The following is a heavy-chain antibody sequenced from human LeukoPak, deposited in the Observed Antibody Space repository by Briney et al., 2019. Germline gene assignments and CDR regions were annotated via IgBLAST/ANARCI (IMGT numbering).Heavy chain of an antibody. J-gene: IGHJ5*02. V-gene: IGHV4-4*07. CDR1: GGSISSYY. Sequence: SETLSLTCTVSGGSISSYYWSWIRQPAGKGLEWIGRIYTSGSTNYNPSLKSRVTMSVDTSKNQFSLKLSSVTAADTAVYYCARGVTPTTYNWFDPWGQGTLVTVSS. CDR2: IYTSGST. D-gene: IGHD2/OR15-2a*01. CDR3: ARGVTPTTYNWFDP.